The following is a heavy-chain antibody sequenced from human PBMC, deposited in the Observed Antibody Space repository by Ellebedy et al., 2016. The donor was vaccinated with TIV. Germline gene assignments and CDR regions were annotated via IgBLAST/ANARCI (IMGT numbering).Heavy chain of an antibody. CDR2: IWYDGSTQ. D-gene: IGHD6-19*01. CDR3: ARDRAGIEVAAYFDY. V-gene: IGHV3-33*08. CDR1: GFTFSSFG. J-gene: IGHJ4*02. Sequence: GESLKISCAASGFTFSSFGMHWVRQAPGKGLERVAVIWYDGSTQYSADSVKGRFTISRDNSKNTLFLQMNGLRAEDTAVYYCARDRAGIEVAAYFDYWGQGTLVTVSS.